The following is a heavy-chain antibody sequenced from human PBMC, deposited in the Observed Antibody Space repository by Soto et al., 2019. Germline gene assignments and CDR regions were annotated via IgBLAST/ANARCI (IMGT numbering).Heavy chain of an antibody. CDR3: ARRIPTDGLFDY. J-gene: IGHJ4*02. V-gene: IGHV4-31*03. D-gene: IGHD2-2*01. CDR1: GGSINSGGYY. Sequence: QVQLQESGPGLVKPSQTLSLTCTVSGGSINSGGYYWSWNRQHPGQGLEWIGSIYYSGTTYYNSSLQSRLTISRDTRKNQFSLKLTSVTAADTAVYYCARRIPTDGLFDYWGQGTLVTVSS. CDR2: IYYSGTT.